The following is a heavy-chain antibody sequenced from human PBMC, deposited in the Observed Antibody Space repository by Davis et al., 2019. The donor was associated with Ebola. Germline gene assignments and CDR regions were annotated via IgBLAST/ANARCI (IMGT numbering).Heavy chain of an antibody. V-gene: IGHV4-38-2*02. Sequence: PSETLSLTCTVSGYSISSGYYWGWIRQPPGKGLEWIGSIYHSGSTYYNPSLKSRVTISVDTSKNQFSLKLSSVTAEDTAVYYCARDCSRITMVRGVIRYYYYGMDVWGKGTTVTVSS. D-gene: IGHD3-10*01. CDR1: GYSISSGYY. J-gene: IGHJ6*04. CDR3: ARDCSRITMVRGVIRYYYYGMDV. CDR2: IYHSGST.